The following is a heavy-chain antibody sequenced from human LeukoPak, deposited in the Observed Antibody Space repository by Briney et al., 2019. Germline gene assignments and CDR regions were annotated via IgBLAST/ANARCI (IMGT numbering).Heavy chain of an antibody. Sequence: SETLSLTCTVSGGSISSRSYYWGWIRQPPGKGLEWIGSIYYSGSTYYNPSLKSRVTISVDTSKNQFSLKLSSVTAADTAVYYCARLYSSGWYYFDYWGQGTLVTVSS. D-gene: IGHD6-19*01. J-gene: IGHJ4*02. CDR2: IYYSGST. V-gene: IGHV4-39*01. CDR1: GGSISSRSYY. CDR3: ARLYSSGWYYFDY.